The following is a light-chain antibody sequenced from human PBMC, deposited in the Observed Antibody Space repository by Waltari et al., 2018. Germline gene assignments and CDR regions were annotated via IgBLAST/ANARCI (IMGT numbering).Light chain of an antibody. J-gene: IGLJ2*01. Sequence: SPGLTQPPSVSVSPGQTAIITCSGDELADKYIYWFQQKSGQAPVVVIRRNTGRPSGIPERFSASDSGTTGTLVISEVQAEDEAEYYCQSADDSGDHVLFGGGTKLTVL. CDR1: ELADKY. CDR2: RNT. CDR3: QSADDSGDHVL. V-gene: IGLV3-25*03.